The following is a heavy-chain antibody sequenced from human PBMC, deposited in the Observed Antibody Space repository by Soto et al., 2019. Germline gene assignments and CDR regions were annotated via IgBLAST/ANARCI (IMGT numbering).Heavy chain of an antibody. J-gene: IGHJ6*03. CDR1: GYTFTSYY. V-gene: IGHV1-46*01. CDR3: ARARPNYYYYMDV. D-gene: IGHD6-6*01. CDR2: INPSGGST. Sequence: QVQLVQSGAEVKKPGASVKVSCKASGYTFTSYYMHWVRQAPGQGLEWMGIINPSGGSTSYAQKVQGRVTMTRDTSTSTVYMELSSLRSEDTAVYYCARARPNYYYYMDVWGKGTTVTVSS.